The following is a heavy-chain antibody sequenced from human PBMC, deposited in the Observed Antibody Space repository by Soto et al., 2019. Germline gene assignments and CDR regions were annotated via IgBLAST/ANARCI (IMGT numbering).Heavy chain of an antibody. CDR3: AKELNIFQGGEPFDG. CDR2: ISWNSGRI. V-gene: IGHV3-9*01. J-gene: IGHJ3*01. Sequence: EVHLVESGGGLVQPGRSLRLSCAASGFTFEDCAMHWVRQVPGKGLEWVSGISWNSGRIDYADSVKGRFTISRDNAKNSVYLQMKRLGADDTALYYCAKELNIFQGGEPFDGWGQGTMVIVSS. D-gene: IGHD3-9*01. CDR1: GFTFEDCA.